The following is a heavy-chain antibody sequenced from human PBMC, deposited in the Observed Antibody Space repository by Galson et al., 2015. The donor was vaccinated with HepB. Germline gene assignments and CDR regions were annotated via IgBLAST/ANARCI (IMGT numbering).Heavy chain of an antibody. CDR1: GYTFTSYG. J-gene: IGHJ3*02. D-gene: IGHD5-18*01. CDR3: ARASLPQTWIQLWLSDAFDI. V-gene: IGHV1-18*04. CDR2: ISAYNGNT. Sequence: SVKVSCKASGYTFTSYGISWVRQAPGQGLEWMGWISAYNGNTNYAQKLQGRVTMTTDTSTSTAYMELRSLRSDDTAVYYCARASLPQTWIQLWLSDAFDIWGQGTMVTVSS.